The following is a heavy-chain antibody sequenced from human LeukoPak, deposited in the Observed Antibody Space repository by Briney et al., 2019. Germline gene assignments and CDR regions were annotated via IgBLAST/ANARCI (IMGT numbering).Heavy chain of an antibody. D-gene: IGHD6-13*01. CDR2: ISGSGGST. Sequence: PGGSLRLSCAASGFTFSTFAMIWVRHPPGKGLGWVSAISGSGGSTYYADSVKGRFTISRDNSKNTLYLQMNSLRAEDTAVYYCAKGSSSSWYSVEYWGQGTLVTVSS. V-gene: IGHV3-23*01. CDR1: GFTFSTFA. J-gene: IGHJ4*02. CDR3: AKGSSSSWYSVEY.